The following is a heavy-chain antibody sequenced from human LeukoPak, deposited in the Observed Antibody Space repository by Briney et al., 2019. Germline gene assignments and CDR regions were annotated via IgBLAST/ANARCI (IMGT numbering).Heavy chain of an antibody. CDR2: IRDYGINK. V-gene: IGHV3-30*02. D-gene: IGHD2-2*01. CDR1: GFTFRSYG. Sequence: VGSLRLSCASSGFTFRSYGMHWVRQAAGNGREWVAFIRDYGINKYYAVSVKGRFTISRDNSKTTLYLQTNSLRAEDTAVYYCAKDHPYCSSTSCMYYFDYRGQGTLVTVSS. CDR3: AKDHPYCSSTSCMYYFDY. J-gene: IGHJ4*02.